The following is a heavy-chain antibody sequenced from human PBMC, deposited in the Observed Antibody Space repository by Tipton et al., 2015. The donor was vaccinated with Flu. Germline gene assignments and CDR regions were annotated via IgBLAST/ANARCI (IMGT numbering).Heavy chain of an antibody. CDR2: ITDSTGRT. D-gene: IGHD2-15*01. CDR3: ARLASLGFCSGGRCSNWFDP. V-gene: IGHV3-23*01. J-gene: IGHJ5*02. CDR1: GFTFSSYA. Sequence: SLRLSCAASGFTFSSYAMSWVRQAPGRGLEWVSTITDSTGRTYYADSVKGRFTISRDNSKNTLYLQMNSLGAEDTAVYYCARLASLGFCSGGRCSNWFDPWGQGTLVTVSS.